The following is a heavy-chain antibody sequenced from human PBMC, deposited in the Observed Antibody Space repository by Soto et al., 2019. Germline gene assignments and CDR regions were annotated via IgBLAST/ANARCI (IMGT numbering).Heavy chain of an antibody. CDR1: GFSFSSYA. Sequence: GGSLRLSCAAXGFSFSSYAMHWVRQAPGKGLEWVAVISYDGSNKYYADSVKGRFTISRDNSKNTLYLQMNSLRAEDTAVYYCASDFDYWGQGTLVTVSS. CDR2: ISYDGSNK. V-gene: IGHV3-30-3*01. J-gene: IGHJ4*02. CDR3: ASDFDY.